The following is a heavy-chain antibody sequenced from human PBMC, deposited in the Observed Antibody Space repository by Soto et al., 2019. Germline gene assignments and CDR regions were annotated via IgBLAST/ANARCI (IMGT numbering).Heavy chain of an antibody. J-gene: IGHJ4*02. CDR2: ISYDGSNK. CDR1: GFTFSSYG. CDR3: AKDLLVQLWSEGPLDY. V-gene: IGHV3-30*18. D-gene: IGHD5-18*01. Sequence: GGSLRLSCAASGFTFSSYGMHWVRQAPGKGLEWVAVISYDGSNKYYADSVKGRFTISRDNSKNTLYLQMNSLRAEDTAVYYCAKDLLVQLWSEGPLDYWGQGTLVTVSS.